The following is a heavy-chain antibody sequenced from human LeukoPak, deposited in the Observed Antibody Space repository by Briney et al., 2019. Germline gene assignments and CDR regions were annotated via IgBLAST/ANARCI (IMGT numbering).Heavy chain of an antibody. CDR3: ARVTIWPSYGMDV. Sequence: SETLSLTCAVYGGSFSGYYWSWIRQPPGKELEWIGEINPSGSTNYNPSLKSRVTISVDTSKNQFSLKLSSVTAADTAVYYCARVTIWPSYGMDVWGQGTTVTVSS. D-gene: IGHD3-3*01. J-gene: IGHJ6*02. CDR1: GGSFSGYY. CDR2: INPSGST. V-gene: IGHV4-34*01.